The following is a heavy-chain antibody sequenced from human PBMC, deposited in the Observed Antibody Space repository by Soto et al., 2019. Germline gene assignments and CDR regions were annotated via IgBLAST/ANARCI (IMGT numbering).Heavy chain of an antibody. CDR1: GFTFCSYS. CDR3: ARPAGLGELSLYAGFDY. V-gene: IGHV3-48*02. D-gene: IGHD3-16*02. CDR2: ISSSSSTI. Sequence: EVQLVESGGGLVQPGGSLRLSCAASGFTFCSYSMNWVRQAPGKGLEWVSYISSSSSTIYYADSVKGRFTISRDNAKNSLYLQMNSLRDEDTAVYYCARPAGLGELSLYAGFDYWGQGTLVTVSS. J-gene: IGHJ4*02.